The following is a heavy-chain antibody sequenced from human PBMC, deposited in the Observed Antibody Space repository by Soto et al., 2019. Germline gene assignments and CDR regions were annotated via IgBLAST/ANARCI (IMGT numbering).Heavy chain of an antibody. D-gene: IGHD3-22*01. J-gene: IGHJ4*02. CDR2: IYSTEST. CDR3: ARSDSSGKTRYYFDH. CDR1: GGSISSGSYY. Sequence: SDTLSLICTVSGGSISSGSYYWSWIRQHPGKGLEWIGYIYSTESTNYNPSLKSRLSISVDMSASQFSLKLSSVTVADTAVYYCARSDSSGKTRYYFDHCGQGTLVTVSS. V-gene: IGHV4-31*03.